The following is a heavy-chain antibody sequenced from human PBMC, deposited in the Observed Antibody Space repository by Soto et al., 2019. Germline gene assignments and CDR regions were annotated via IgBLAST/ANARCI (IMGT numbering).Heavy chain of an antibody. CDR3: ASTCSSTSCYARAGFDY. D-gene: IGHD2-2*01. Sequence: QVQLVQSGAEVKKPGSSVKVSCKASGGTFSSYTISWVRQAPGQGLEWMGRIIPILGIANYAQKFQGRVTITADKSTSTAYMELSSPRSEDTAVYYCASTCSSTSCYARAGFDYWGQGTLVTVSS. V-gene: IGHV1-69*02. J-gene: IGHJ4*02. CDR1: GGTFSSYT. CDR2: IIPILGIA.